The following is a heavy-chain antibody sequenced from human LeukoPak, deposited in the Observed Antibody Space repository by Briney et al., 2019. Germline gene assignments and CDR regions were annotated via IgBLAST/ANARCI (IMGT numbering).Heavy chain of an antibody. CDR3: ARGYGSYADY. CDR1: GFISSSYW. D-gene: IGHD1-26*01. Sequence: GGSLRLSCAASGFISSSYWMHWVRHAPGKGLVWVSRINSDGSSTSYADSVKGRFTISSDNAENTLYLQMNSLRAEDTAVYYCARGYGSYADYWGQGTLVTVSS. J-gene: IGHJ4*02. CDR2: INSDGSST. V-gene: IGHV3-74*01.